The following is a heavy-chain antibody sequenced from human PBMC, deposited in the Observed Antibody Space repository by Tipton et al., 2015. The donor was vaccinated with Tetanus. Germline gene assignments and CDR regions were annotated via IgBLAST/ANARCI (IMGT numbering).Heavy chain of an antibody. D-gene: IGHD1/OR15-1a*01. CDR3: AGAYGGGTYQAASFH. V-gene: IGHV3-23*01. Sequence: SGFTFSSYGMSWVRQAPGKGLEWVSGVSGSGGRTYYAASVKGRFTISRDNSKNTVYMQMNSLRTEDTALYYCAGAYGGGTYQAASFHWGRGALVTVSS. CDR1: GFTFSSYG. J-gene: IGHJ4*02. CDR2: VSGSGGRT.